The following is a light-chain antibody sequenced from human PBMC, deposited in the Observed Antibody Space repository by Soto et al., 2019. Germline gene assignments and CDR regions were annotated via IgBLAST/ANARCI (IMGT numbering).Light chain of an antibody. V-gene: IGKV3-20*01. J-gene: IGKJ4*01. CDR3: QQHGTSPELT. CDR2: GAS. Sequence: EIVLTQSPGTLSLSPGERATLSCRASQSVSNTYLAWYQQKPGQAPRLLISGASSRATGIPDRFSGSGSGTDFSLTIRRLEPEDFAVYYCQQHGTSPELTFGGGTRVEIK. CDR1: QSVSNTY.